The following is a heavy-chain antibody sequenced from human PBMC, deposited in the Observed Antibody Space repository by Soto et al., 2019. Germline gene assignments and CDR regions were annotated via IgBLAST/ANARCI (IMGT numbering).Heavy chain of an antibody. CDR1: GFTFSDYY. J-gene: IGHJ6*02. D-gene: IGHD3-10*01. CDR3: ARGDTPLGFGE. CDR2: ISSSSSYT. Sequence: QVQLVETGGGLVKPGGSLRLSCAAPGFTFSDYYMSWIRQAPRKGLEWVSYISSSSSYTNYADSVKGRFTISRDNAKNSLNLQMNRLRAEDTAVYYCARGDTPLGFGEGGQGTTVTVSS. V-gene: IGHV3-11*05.